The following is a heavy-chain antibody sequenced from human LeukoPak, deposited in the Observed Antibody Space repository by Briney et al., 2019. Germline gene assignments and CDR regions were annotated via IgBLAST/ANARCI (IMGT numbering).Heavy chain of an antibody. Sequence: GGSLRLSCAASGFTFSSYAMSWVRQAPGKGLEWVSAISGSGGSTYYADSVKGRFTISRDNYKNTLYLQMNSLRAEDTAVYYCAKDGYYYDSSGNWFDPWGQGTLVTVSS. CDR1: GFTFSSYA. V-gene: IGHV3-23*01. J-gene: IGHJ5*02. CDR3: AKDGYYYDSSGNWFDP. D-gene: IGHD3-22*01. CDR2: ISGSGGST.